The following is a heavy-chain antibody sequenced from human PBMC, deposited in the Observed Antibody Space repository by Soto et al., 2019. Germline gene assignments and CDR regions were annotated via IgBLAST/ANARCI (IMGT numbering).Heavy chain of an antibody. CDR2: IYSGGST. CDR3: AREYYDSSGYYYGYYYYSMDV. V-gene: IGHV3-53*01. D-gene: IGHD3-22*01. CDR1: GFTVSSNY. Sequence: PGGSLRLSCAASGFTVSSNYMSWVRQAPGKGLEWVSVIYSGGSTYYADSVKGRFTISRDNSKNTLYLQMNSLRAEDTAVYYCAREYYDSSGYYYGYYYYSMDVWGQGTTVTVSS. J-gene: IGHJ6*02.